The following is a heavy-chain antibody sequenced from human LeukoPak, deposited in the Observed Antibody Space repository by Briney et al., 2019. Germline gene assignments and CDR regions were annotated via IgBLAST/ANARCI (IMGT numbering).Heavy chain of an antibody. Sequence: ASETLSLTCTVSGYSISSGYYWGWIRQPPGKGLEWIGSIYHSGSTYYNPSLKSRVTISVDTSKNQFSLKLSSVTAADTAVYYCARESSGYPSNEEFDYWGQGTLVTVSS. V-gene: IGHV4-38-2*02. CDR3: ARESSGYPSNEEFDY. CDR2: IYHSGST. CDR1: GYSISSGYY. D-gene: IGHD3-22*01. J-gene: IGHJ4*02.